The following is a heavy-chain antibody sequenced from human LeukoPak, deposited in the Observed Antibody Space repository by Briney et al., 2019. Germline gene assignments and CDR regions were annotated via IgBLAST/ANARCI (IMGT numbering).Heavy chain of an antibody. D-gene: IGHD3-22*01. J-gene: IGHJ4*02. Sequence: GGSLRLSCAASGFTVSSNYMSWVRQAPGKGLEWVSVIYSGGSTYYADSVKGRFTISRDNSKNTLYLQMNSLRAEDTAVYYCARSGYYYDSSGGDYWGQGTLVTVSS. V-gene: IGHV3-53*01. CDR2: IYSGGST. CDR3: ARSGYYYDSSGGDY. CDR1: GFTVSSNY.